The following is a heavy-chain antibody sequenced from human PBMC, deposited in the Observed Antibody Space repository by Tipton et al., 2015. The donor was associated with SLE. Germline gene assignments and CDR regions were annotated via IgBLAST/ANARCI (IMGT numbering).Heavy chain of an antibody. J-gene: IGHJ6*01. CDR3: ARDFVVGNFYGMDV. Sequence: GSLRLSCAASGFICSRYWMSWVRQAPGKGLEWVANIKEDGSEQFYVDSVKGRFTISRDNAKNSLYLQMHSLRGEDTAGYYCARDFVVGNFYGMDVWGQGTTVTVSS. V-gene: IGHV3-7*01. CDR2: IKEDGSEQ. CDR1: GFICSRYW. D-gene: IGHD2-15*01.